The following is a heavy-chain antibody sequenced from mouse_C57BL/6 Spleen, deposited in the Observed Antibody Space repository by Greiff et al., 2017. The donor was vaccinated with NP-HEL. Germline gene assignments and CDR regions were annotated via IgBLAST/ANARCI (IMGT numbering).Heavy chain of an antibody. V-gene: IGHV1-55*01. CDR3: ARDDYDEGY. Sequence: QVQLQQSGAELVKPGASVKMSCKASGYTFTSYWITWVKQRPGQGLEWIGDIYPGSGSTNYNEKFKSKATLTVDKSSSTAYMRLSSLTSEDSAVYYCARDDYDEGYWGQGTTLTVSS. D-gene: IGHD2-4*01. J-gene: IGHJ2*01. CDR1: GYTFTSYW. CDR2: IYPGSGST.